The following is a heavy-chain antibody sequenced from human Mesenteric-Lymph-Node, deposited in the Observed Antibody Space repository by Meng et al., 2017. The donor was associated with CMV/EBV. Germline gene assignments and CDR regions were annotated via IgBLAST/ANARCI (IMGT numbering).Heavy chain of an antibody. Sequence: SETLSLTCTISGGSISSTTYYWGWIRQPPGKGLEWIGSIYYNGAYYNPSLKSRVTISVDTSKTQFSLKLNSVTAADTAVYYCARLPLRSGKYYYGMDVWGQGTTVTVSS. CDR2: IYYNGA. CDR1: GGSISSTTYY. J-gene: IGHJ6*02. D-gene: IGHD5-12*01. V-gene: IGHV4-39*01. CDR3: ARLPLRSGKYYYGMDV.